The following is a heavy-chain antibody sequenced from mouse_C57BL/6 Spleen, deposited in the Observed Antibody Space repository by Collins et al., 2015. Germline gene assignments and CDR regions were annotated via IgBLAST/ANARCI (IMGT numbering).Heavy chain of an antibody. CDR2: IYPRDGGT. D-gene: IGHD1-1*01. V-gene: IGHV1-85*01. J-gene: IGHJ1*03. CDR1: GYAFSNYW. Sequence: QVQLQQSRAEPVKPGASVKISCKASGYAFSNYWMNWVKQRPGQGLEWIGWIYPRDGGTKYYEKFKGKATLTVDTSSSTAYMELHSLTSEDSAVYFCARDCFYGSDYRYFDVWGTGTTVTVSS. CDR3: ARDCFYGSDYRYFDV.